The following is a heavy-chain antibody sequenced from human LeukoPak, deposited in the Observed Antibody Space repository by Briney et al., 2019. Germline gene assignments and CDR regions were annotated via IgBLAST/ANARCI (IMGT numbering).Heavy chain of an antibody. J-gene: IGHJ4*02. CDR2: IYYSGST. V-gene: IGHV4-39*01. Sequence: SETLSLTCIVSGGSISSSSYYWGWIRQPPGKGLEWIGSIYYSGSTYYHPSFKSRFTISVDTSKNRFSLKLSSVTAADTAVYYCARHKGAQYFDYWGQGSLVTASS. D-gene: IGHD2/OR15-2a*01. CDR1: GGSISSSSYY. CDR3: ARHKGAQYFDY.